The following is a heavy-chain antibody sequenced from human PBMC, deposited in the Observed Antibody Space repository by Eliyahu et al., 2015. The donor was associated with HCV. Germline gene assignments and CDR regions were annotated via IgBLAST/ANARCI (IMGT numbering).Heavy chain of an antibody. CDR2: IFLQGST. CDR1: GGSVSSGTYY. V-gene: IGHV4-61*01. J-gene: IGHJ3*02. D-gene: IGHD3-22*01. CDR3: ARRPYYYDSSGYYHGAFDI. Sequence: QVQVQESGPGLVKPSETLSLTCTVSGGSVSSGTYYWSWIRQPPGKGLEWIGYIFLQGSTHYNPSLKSRVTISVDTSKNQFSLKLSSVTAADTAVYYCARRPYYYDSSGYYHGAFDIWGQGTMVTVSS.